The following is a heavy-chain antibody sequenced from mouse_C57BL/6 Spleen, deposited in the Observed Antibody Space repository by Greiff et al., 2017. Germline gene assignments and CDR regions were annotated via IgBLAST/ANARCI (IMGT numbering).Heavy chain of an antibody. Sequence: VQLQQPGAELVKPGASVKMSCKASGYTFTSSWITWVKQRPGQGLEWIGDIYPGSGSTNYNEKFKSKATLTVDTSSSTAYMQLSSLTSEDSAVYYCASRGAHYAMDYWGQGTSVTVSS. CDR2: IYPGSGST. CDR1: GYTFTSSW. CDR3: ASRGAHYAMDY. J-gene: IGHJ4*01. V-gene: IGHV1-55*01.